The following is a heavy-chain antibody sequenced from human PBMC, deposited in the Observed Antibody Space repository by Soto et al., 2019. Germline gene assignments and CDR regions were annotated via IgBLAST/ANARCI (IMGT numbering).Heavy chain of an antibody. Sequence: QVQLVQSGAEVKKPGSSVKVSCKASGGTFSSYAISWVRQAPGQGLEWMGGIIPIFGTANYAQKFQGRVTITADKSTSTAYMERSSLRSEDTAVYYCAGGGGLAPVRAFDIWGQGTMVTVSS. J-gene: IGHJ3*02. D-gene: IGHD2-15*01. CDR1: GGTFSSYA. CDR3: AGGGGLAPVRAFDI. V-gene: IGHV1-69*06. CDR2: IIPIFGTA.